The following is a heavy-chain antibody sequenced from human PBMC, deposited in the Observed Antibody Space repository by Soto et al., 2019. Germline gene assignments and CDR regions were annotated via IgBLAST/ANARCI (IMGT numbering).Heavy chain of an antibody. V-gene: IGHV1-46*01. CDR2: INPSGGST. D-gene: IGHD2-15*01. CDR3: ARDYCSGGSCYSRRFDP. J-gene: IGHJ5*02. CDR1: GYTFTSYY. Sequence: QVQLVQSGAEVKKPGASVKVSCKASGYTFTSYYMHWVRQVPGQGLEWMGIINPSGGSTSYAQKFQGRVTMTRDTSTSTVYMELSSLRSEDTAVYYCARDYCSGGSCYSRRFDPWGQGTLVTVSS.